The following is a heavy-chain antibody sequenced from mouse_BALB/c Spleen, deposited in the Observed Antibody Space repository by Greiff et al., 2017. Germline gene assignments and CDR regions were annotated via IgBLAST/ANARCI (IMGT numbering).Heavy chain of an antibody. V-gene: IGHV2-2*02. J-gene: IGHJ3*01. CDR3: AKLRGDGNYPFAY. CDR2: IWSGGST. D-gene: IGHD2-1*01. Sequence: VQLQESGPGLVQPSQSLSITCTVSGFSLTSYGVHWVRQSPGKGLEWLGVIWSGGSTDYNAAFISRLSISKDNSKSQVFFKMNSLQANDTAIYFLAKLRGDGNYPFAYWGQGTPVTVSA. CDR1: GFSLTSYG.